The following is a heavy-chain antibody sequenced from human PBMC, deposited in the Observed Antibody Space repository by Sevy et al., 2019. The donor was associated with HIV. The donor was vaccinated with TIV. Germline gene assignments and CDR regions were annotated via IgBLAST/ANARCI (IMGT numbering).Heavy chain of an antibody. Sequence: GGSLRLSCAASGFTFNSYGMHWVRQAPGKGLEWVAFIRYDGSNKYYADSVKGRFTISRDNSKNTLYLQMKSLRAEDTAVYDCARVPAGGTTLYYYYYMDVWGKGTTVTVSS. CDR3: ARVPAGGTTLYYYYYMDV. D-gene: IGHD1-7*01. V-gene: IGHV3-30*02. CDR2: IRYDGSNK. J-gene: IGHJ6*03. CDR1: GFTFNSYG.